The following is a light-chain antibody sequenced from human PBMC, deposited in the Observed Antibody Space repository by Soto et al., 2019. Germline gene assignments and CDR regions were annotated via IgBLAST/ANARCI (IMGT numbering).Light chain of an antibody. J-gene: IGLJ2*01. CDR2: DVS. V-gene: IGLV2-11*01. CDR3: CSYAGSYVV. Sequence: QSALTQPRSVSGSPGQSVTISCTGTSSDVGGYNYVSWYQRHPGKAPKLMIYDVSKRPSGVPDRFSGSKSGNTASLTISGLQAEDEADYYCCSYAGSYVVFGGGTKVTVL. CDR1: SSDVGGYNY.